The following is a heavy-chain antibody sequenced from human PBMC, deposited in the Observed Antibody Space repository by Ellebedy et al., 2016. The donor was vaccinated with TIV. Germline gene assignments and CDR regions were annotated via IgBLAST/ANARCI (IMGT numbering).Heavy chain of an antibody. CDR3: ARGVVGAGNGNEY. CDR1: GFTLSNYW. Sequence: PGGSLRLSCAASGFTLSNYWMHWVRQAPGKGLVWVARINSDGSNTSYVDSVKGRFTISRDSAKNTLYLQMNSLRAEDTAVYHCARGVVGAGNGNEYWGRGTLVTVS. J-gene: IGHJ4*02. V-gene: IGHV3-74*01. CDR2: INSDGSNT. D-gene: IGHD2-15*01.